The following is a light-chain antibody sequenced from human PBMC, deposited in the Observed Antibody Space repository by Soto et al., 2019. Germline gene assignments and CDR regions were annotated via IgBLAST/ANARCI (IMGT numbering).Light chain of an antibody. V-gene: IGLV2-14*03. CDR1: SVDVGDYNS. CDR2: HVT. J-gene: IGLJ1*01. CDR3: SSSSLSPPSYV. Sequence: LTQPASVSGSPGQSITISCTGSSVDVGDYNSVSWYQQHPGKAPKVMIYHVTIRASGVSNRFSGSKSGNTASLTISGLQAEDEADYYCSSSSLSPPSYVFGTGTKVTV.